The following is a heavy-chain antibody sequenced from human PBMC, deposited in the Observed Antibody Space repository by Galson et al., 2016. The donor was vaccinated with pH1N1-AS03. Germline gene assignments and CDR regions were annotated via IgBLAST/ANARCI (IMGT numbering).Heavy chain of an antibody. CDR2: ISSRGNNK. Sequence: SMRLSCAASGFTFSSHSMHWARQAPDEGLEWVGGISSRGNNKFYGQSVKGRFTVYSDNSNNNLYPELNNLRAGDTAIYYCAKDLRSKIKVSGFDYWGQGPLVTVSS. J-gene: IGHJ4*02. D-gene: IGHD5/OR15-5a*01. V-gene: IGHV3-30-3*01. CDR3: AKDLRSKIKVSGFDY. CDR1: GFTFSSHS.